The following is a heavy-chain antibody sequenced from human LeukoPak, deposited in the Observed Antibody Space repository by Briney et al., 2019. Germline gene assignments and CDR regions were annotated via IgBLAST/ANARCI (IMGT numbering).Heavy chain of an antibody. D-gene: IGHD3-10*01. CDR3: ARLNYYGSGSYATGWFDP. CDR1: GDSIRGYY. Sequence: SETLSLTCNVSGDSIRGYYWSWIRQPPGKGLEWIGYIYHSGSTYYNPSLKSRVTISVDRSKNQFSLKLSSVTAADTAVYYCARLNYYGSGSYATGWFDPWGQGTLVTVSS. V-gene: IGHV4-59*12. J-gene: IGHJ5*02. CDR2: IYHSGST.